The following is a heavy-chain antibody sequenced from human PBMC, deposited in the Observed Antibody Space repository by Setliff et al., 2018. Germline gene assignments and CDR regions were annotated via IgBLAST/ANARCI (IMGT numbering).Heavy chain of an antibody. D-gene: IGHD4-4*01. CDR1: GYTFSSYA. CDR3: ARASRFGTTVWKGDYYMDV. J-gene: IGHJ6*03. CDR2: INTNTGNP. V-gene: IGHV7-4-1*02. Sequence: GASVKVSCKASGYTFSSYAMNWVRQAPGQGLEWMGWINTNTGNPTYAQDFTGRFVFSLDTSVSTAYLQISSLKAEDSAVYYCARASRFGTTVWKGDYYMDVWGKGTTVTVSS.